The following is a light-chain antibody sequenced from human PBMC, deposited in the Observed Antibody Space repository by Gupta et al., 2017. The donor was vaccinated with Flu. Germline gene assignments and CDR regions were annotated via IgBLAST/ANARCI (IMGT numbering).Light chain of an antibody. J-gene: IGKJ4*01. V-gene: IGKV3-15*01. CDR2: GAS. CDR1: QSVSSS. CDR3: QQYNNWPLT. Sequence: EIVMTQSPATLSVSPGGRATLSCRASQSVSSSLAWYQQKPGQAPRLLIYGASTRATGIPARFSGSGSGKEFTLTISSLQSEDFAFYHCQQYNNWPLTFGGGTKVEIK.